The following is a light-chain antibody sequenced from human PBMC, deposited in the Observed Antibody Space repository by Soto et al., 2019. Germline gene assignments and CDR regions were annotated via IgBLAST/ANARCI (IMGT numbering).Light chain of an antibody. J-gene: IGKJ1*01. CDR1: QSVSSTY. CDR2: AAS. Sequence: EIVLPQSPDTLSLFPGERATLSCRASQSVSSTYLGWYQQKPGHAPRPLISAASSRATGTPARFSGSGSGTDFTLTISRLEPEDFAVYYCQQYGSSRWTFGQGTKVEIK. V-gene: IGKV3-20*01. CDR3: QQYGSSRWT.